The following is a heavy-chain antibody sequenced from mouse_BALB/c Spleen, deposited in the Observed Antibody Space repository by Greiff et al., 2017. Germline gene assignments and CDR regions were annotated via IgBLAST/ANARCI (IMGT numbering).Heavy chain of an antibody. J-gene: IGHJ3*01. D-gene: IGHD1-2*01. CDR3: ARGGYGAFAY. Sequence: QDQLQQSGPGLVQPSQSLSITCTVSGFSLTSYGVHWVRQPPGKGLEWLGVIWAGGSTNYNSALMSRLSISKDNSKSQVFLKMNSLQTDDTAMYYCARGGYGAFAYWGQGTLVTVSA. V-gene: IGHV2-9*02. CDR2: IWAGGST. CDR1: GFSLTSYG.